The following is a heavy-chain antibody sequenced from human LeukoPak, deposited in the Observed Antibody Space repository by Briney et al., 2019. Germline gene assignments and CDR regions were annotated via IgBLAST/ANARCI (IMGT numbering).Heavy chain of an antibody. D-gene: IGHD4-17*01. J-gene: IGHJ4*02. CDR2: INPSGGVS. CDR3: ARDGGYGDYYFDY. Sequence: AAVTVSCTSSVYTFTSYYMNWVRQPPGQGGEWMGLINPSGGVSIYAQKVQGRVTMTRDMSTSTVYMEMSSLSDENTAVYYSARDGGYGDYYFDYWGQGTLVTVSS. V-gene: IGHV1-46*01. CDR1: VYTFTSYY.